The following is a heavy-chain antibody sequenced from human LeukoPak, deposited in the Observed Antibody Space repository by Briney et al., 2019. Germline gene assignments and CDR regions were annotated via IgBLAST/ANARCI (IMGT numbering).Heavy chain of an antibody. Sequence: PGGSLRLSCAASGFTFSSYSMNWVRQAPGKGLERVSYISSSSSTIYYADSVKGRFTISRDNAKNSLYLQMNSLRAEDTAVYYCARDGRGSYYSFDYWGQGTLVTVSS. CDR1: GFTFSSYS. V-gene: IGHV3-48*01. J-gene: IGHJ4*02. CDR2: ISSSSSTI. D-gene: IGHD1-26*01. CDR3: ARDGRGSYYSFDY.